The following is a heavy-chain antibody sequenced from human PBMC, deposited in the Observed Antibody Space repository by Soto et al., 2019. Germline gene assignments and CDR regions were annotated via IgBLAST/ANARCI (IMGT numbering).Heavy chain of an antibody. CDR1: GFTFSSYA. J-gene: IGHJ4*02. D-gene: IGHD2-15*01. Sequence: EVQLLESGGGLVQPGGSLRLSCAASGFTFSSYAMSWVRQAPGKGLEWVSAISGSGGSTYYADSVKGRFTISRDNSKNTLYLQMNSLRAEDTAVYYCAKMGPTLIGGNVRHDYWGQGTLVTVSS. V-gene: IGHV3-23*01. CDR2: ISGSGGST. CDR3: AKMGPTLIGGNVRHDY.